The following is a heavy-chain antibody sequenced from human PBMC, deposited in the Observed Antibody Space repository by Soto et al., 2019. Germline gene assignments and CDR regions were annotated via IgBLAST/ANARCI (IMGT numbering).Heavy chain of an antibody. Sequence: SETLSLTCAVYGWSFSGYYWSWIRQPPGKGLEWIGEINHSGSTNYNPSLKSRVTISVDTSKNQFSLKLSSVTAADTAVYYCARGIVWFGELLKRYNWFDPWGQGTLVTVSS. J-gene: IGHJ5*02. CDR1: GWSFSGYY. CDR3: ARGIVWFGELLKRYNWFDP. V-gene: IGHV4-34*01. D-gene: IGHD3-10*01. CDR2: INHSGST.